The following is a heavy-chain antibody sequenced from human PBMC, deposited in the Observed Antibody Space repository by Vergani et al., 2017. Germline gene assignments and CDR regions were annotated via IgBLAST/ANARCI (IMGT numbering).Heavy chain of an antibody. CDR1: EYSFGNCW. CDR3: ARHTTYTYS. V-gene: IGHV5-51*01. D-gene: IGHD1-1*01. J-gene: IGHJ4*02. CDR2: FYPADSDT. Sequence: DVQLVVSGAEGKKPGESLKISCKGSEYSFGNCWIGWVGQMPWKGLEWMGIFYPADSDTRYSPSFQGQVTISADKSISTAFLQWDSLKASDTALYYCARHTTYTYSWGQGTLVTVSS.